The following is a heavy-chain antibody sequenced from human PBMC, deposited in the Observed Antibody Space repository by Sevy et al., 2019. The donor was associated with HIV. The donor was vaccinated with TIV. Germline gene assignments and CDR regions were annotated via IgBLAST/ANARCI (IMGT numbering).Heavy chain of an antibody. V-gene: IGHV1-69*13. D-gene: IGHD5-12*01. CDR1: GDTFGNYA. Sequence: ASVKVSCKASGDTFGNYAIAWVRQAPGQGLKWVGGIIPVFGSANSAQKFQDRVTITADVSTSTAYMELRRLRSEDTAVYYCARSNPDGYNYSYYYGMDVWGQGTTVTVSS. J-gene: IGHJ6*02. CDR2: IIPVFGSA. CDR3: ARSNPDGYNYSYYYGMDV.